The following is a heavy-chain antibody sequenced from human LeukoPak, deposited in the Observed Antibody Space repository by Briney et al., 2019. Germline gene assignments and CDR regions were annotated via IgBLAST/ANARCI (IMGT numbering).Heavy chain of an antibody. CDR1: GYTFTSYD. D-gene: IGHD6-6*01. CDR3: ARDVGRPYYYYGMDV. V-gene: IGHV1-8*01. CDR2: MSPNSGDT. Sequence: ASVKVSCKASGYTFTSYDFNWVRQATGQRPEWMGWMSPNSGDTGYAQKFQDRVTMTRNTSISTAYMELSSLRSDDTAVYYCARDVGRPYYYYGMDVWGQGTTITVSS. J-gene: IGHJ6*02.